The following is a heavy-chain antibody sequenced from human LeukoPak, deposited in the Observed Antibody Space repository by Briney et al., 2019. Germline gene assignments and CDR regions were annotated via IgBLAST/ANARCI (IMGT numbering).Heavy chain of an antibody. D-gene: IGHD5-18*01. CDR1: GFTFSSYG. V-gene: IGHV3-30*02. Sequence: TGGSLRLSCAASGFTFSSYGMHWVRQAPGKGLEWVAFIRYDGSNKYYADSVKGRFTISRDNSKNTLYLQMNSLRAEDTAVYYCAKVQAMVGGPCDRWGQGTLVTVSS. CDR2: IRYDGSNK. CDR3: AKVQAMVGGPCDR. J-gene: IGHJ4*02.